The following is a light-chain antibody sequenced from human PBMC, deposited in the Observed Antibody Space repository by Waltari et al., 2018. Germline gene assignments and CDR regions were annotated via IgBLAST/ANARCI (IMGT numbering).Light chain of an antibody. V-gene: IGLV3-1*01. J-gene: IGLJ2*01. CDR2: QDT. CDR3: QAWDTISAG. Sequence: SYELTQPPSVSVSPGQTASNPFPSDQLGNTYVSWYPQKPGQSPVLIIYQDTKRPSGIPERLSGSNSGNTATLTISGTQVMDEGDYYCQAWDTISAGLGGGTKLTVL. CDR1: QLGNTY.